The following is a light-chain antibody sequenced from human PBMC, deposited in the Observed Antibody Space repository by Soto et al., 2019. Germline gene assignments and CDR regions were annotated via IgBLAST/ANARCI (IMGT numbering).Light chain of an antibody. CDR2: GAS. V-gene: IGKV3-20*01. Sequence: EIVLTQSPGTLSLSPGERATLSCRASESVRSSHLAWYQQKPGQAPRLLISGASSRATGIPDRFSGSGSGTDFTLTVSRLEPEDFAVYYWQQYGSSPGTFGQGTKLEI. CDR3: QQYGSSPGT. CDR1: ESVRSSH. J-gene: IGKJ2*01.